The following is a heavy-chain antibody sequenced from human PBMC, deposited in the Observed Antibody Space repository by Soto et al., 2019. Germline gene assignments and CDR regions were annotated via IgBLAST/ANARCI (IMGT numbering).Heavy chain of an antibody. CDR3: ARDLDDTAKYLNFDY. D-gene: IGHD5-18*01. CDR2: ISAYNGNT. J-gene: IGHJ4*02. V-gene: IGHV1-18*01. Sequence: ASVKVSCKASGYTFTSYGISWVRQAPGQGLEWMGWISAYNGNTNYAQKLQGRVTMTTDTSTSTAYMELRSLRSDDTAVYYCARDLDDTAKYLNFDYWGQGTLVTVSS. CDR1: GYTFTSYG.